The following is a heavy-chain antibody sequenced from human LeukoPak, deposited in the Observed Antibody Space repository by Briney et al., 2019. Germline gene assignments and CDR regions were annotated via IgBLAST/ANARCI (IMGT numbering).Heavy chain of an antibody. V-gene: IGHV1-2*02. CDR3: ARAFGSSSWYTNFDY. Sequence: GASVKVSCKASGYSFTGYYMHWVRQAPGQGLEWMGWINPNSGDTKYAQKFQGRVTMTRDTSTSTAYMELRSLRSDDTAVYYCARAFGSSSWYTNFDYWGQGTLVTVSS. J-gene: IGHJ4*02. CDR1: GYSFTGYY. CDR2: INPNSGDT. D-gene: IGHD6-13*01.